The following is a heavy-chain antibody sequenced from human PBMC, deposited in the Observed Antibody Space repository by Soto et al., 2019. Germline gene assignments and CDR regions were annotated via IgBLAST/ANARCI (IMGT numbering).Heavy chain of an antibody. D-gene: IGHD3-22*01. J-gene: IGHJ4*02. Sequence: KISCKVSVYSFTSYCISWVRHMPGKGLEWMGRIDPSDSYTNYSPSFQGHVTISADKSISTAYLQWSSLKASDTAMYYCARQDYYYDSRGYPYYFDYWGQGTLVTVSS. CDR1: VYSFTSYC. V-gene: IGHV5-10-1*01. CDR3: ARQDYYYDSRGYPYYFDY. CDR2: IDPSDSYT.